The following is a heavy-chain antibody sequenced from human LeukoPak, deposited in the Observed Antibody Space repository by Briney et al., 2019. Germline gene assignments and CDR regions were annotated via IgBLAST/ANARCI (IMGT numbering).Heavy chain of an antibody. CDR2: ISYDGSNK. Sequence: GGSLRLSCAASGFTFSSYWMTWVRQAPGKGLEWVAVISYDGSNKYYADSVKGRFTISRDNSKNTLYLQMNSLRAEDTAVYYCARDPAAQYYFDYWGQGTLVTVSS. V-gene: IGHV3-30-3*01. CDR3: ARDPAAQYYFDY. CDR1: GFTFSSYW. J-gene: IGHJ4*02.